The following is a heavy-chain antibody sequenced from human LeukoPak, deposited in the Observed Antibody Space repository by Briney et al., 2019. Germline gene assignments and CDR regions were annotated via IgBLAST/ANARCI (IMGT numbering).Heavy chain of an antibody. CDR1: GYSFTSYW. CDR3: ARRDYYDSSDNPRPMTAFDI. Sequence: ESLKISCKGSGYSFTSYWIGWVRQMPGKGLEWMGIIYPGDSDTRYSPSFQGQVTISADKSISTAYLQWSSLKASDTAMYYCARRDYYDSSDNPRPMTAFDIWGQGTMVTVSS. CDR2: IYPGDSDT. V-gene: IGHV5-51*01. D-gene: IGHD3-22*01. J-gene: IGHJ3*02.